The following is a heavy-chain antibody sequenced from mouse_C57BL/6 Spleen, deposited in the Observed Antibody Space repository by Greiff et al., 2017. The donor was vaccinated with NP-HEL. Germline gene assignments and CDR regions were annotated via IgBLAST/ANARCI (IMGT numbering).Heavy chain of an antibody. Sequence: QVHVKQPGAELVKPGASVKMSCKASGYTFTSYWITWVKQRPGQGLEWIGDIYPGSGSTNYNEKFKSKATLTVDTSSSTAYMQLSSLTSEDSAVYYCARADLTRGFDYWGQGTTLTVSS. J-gene: IGHJ2*01. V-gene: IGHV1-55*01. CDR3: ARADLTRGFDY. CDR2: IYPGSGST. CDR1: GYTFTSYW.